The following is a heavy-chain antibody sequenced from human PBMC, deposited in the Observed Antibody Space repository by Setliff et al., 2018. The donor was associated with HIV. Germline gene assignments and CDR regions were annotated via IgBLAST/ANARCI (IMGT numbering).Heavy chain of an antibody. CDR1: GFTFSRYG. Sequence: HPGGSLRLSCAASGFTFSRYGMHWVRQAPGKGLEWVAFISYDGSKKYDADFVKGRFTISRDNAKNSLFLQVNSLRAEDTAVYYCAKPLTQWGVSPYHYAVDVWGQGTTVTVSS. J-gene: IGHJ6*02. CDR3: AKPLTQWGVSPYHYAVDV. D-gene: IGHD1-26*01. V-gene: IGHV3-30*18. CDR2: ISYDGSKK.